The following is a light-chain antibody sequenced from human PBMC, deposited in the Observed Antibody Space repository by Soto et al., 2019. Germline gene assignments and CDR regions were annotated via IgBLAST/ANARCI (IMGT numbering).Light chain of an antibody. CDR2: GAT. CDR3: QQYSNSPFT. CDR1: QSVSSRY. Sequence: EIVLTQSPGTLSMSPGERATLSCRASQSVSSRYVAWHQQKPGQAPRLLLSGATNRATGIPDRFSGSGSGTDFTLTIRRLEPEDFAVYYCQQYSNSPFTFCPGTKVEIK. V-gene: IGKV3-20*01. J-gene: IGKJ3*01.